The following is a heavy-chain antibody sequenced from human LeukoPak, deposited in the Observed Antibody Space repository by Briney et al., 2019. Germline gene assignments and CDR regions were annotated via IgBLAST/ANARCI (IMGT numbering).Heavy chain of an antibody. J-gene: IGHJ4*02. V-gene: IGHV1-2*02. CDR2: INPNSGGT. CDR3: ARRYCTNGVCYFDY. CDR1: GYTFTGYY. D-gene: IGHD2-8*01. Sequence: ASVKVSCKASGYTFTGYYMHWVRQAPGQGLEWMGWINPNSGGTNYAQKFQGRVTMTRVTSISTAYMELSRLRSDDTAVYYCARRYCTNGVCYFDYWGQGTLVTVSS.